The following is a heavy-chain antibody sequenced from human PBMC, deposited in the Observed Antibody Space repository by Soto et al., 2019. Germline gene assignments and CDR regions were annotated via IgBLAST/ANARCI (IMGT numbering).Heavy chain of an antibody. V-gene: IGHV3-30*18. CDR1: GFTFSNYG. J-gene: IGHJ4*02. D-gene: IGHD6-13*01. CDR3: AKVLRSSSWSNLDY. CDR2: ISYDGSNK. Sequence: LRLSCAASGFTFSNYGMHWVRQAPGKGLEWVAVISYDGSNKYYADSVKGRFTISRDNSKNTLYLLMSSLRPEDTAVFYCAKVLRSSSWSNLDYWGQGTLVTVCS.